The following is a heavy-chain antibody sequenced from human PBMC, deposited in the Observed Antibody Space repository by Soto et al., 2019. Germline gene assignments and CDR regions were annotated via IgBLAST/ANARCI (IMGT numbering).Heavy chain of an antibody. CDR1: GFTFSSYA. J-gene: IGHJ6*03. CDR2: ISGSGGST. D-gene: IGHD6-6*01. CDR3: AKEEYSSSSKDYYYYMDV. V-gene: IGHV3-23*01. Sequence: GGSLRLSCAASGFTFSSYAMSWVRQAPGKGLEWVSAISGSGGSTYYADSMKGRFTISRDNSKNTLYLQMNSLRAEDTAVYYCAKEEYSSSSKDYYYYMDVWGKGTTVTVSS.